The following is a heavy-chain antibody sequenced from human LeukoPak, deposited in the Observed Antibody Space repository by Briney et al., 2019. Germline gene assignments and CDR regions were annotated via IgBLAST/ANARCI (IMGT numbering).Heavy chain of an antibody. V-gene: IGHV4-61*02. CDR1: GCSISSGSYY. CDR2: IYTSGST. Sequence: TPSETLSLTCTVSGCSISSGSYYWSWLGQPAGKGLEWIGRIYTSGSTNYNPSLKRLFTISVDTSKNQFSLKLSSVTAADTVVYYCARVVRRPLGEAEYFQHWGQGTLVTVSS. D-gene: IGHD4-23*01. J-gene: IGHJ1*01. CDR3: ARVVRRPLGEAEYFQH.